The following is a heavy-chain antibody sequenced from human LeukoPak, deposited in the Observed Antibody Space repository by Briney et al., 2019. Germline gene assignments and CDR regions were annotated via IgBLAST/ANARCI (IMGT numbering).Heavy chain of an antibody. J-gene: IGHJ6*02. Sequence: SETLSLTCTVSGGSISSSSYYWGWIRQPPGKGLEWIGSIYYSRSTYYNPSLKSRVTISVDTSKNQFSLKLSSVTAADTAVYYCARHLSYYGMDVWGQGTTVTVSS. V-gene: IGHV4-39*01. CDR1: GGSISSSSYY. CDR2: IYYSRST. CDR3: ARHLSYYGMDV.